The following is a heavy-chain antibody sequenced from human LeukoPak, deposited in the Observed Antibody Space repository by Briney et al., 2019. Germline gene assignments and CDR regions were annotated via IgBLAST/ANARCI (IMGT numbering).Heavy chain of an antibody. V-gene: IGHV1-46*01. CDR3: ARGHGDFDY. CDR2: INSDAGST. D-gene: IGHD5-24*01. J-gene: IGHJ4*02. CDR1: GYTFTSYY. Sequence: ASVKVSCKASGYTFTSYYVHWVRQAPGQGLEWMGMINSDAGSTTYAQKFQGRVTMTRDTSTSTVYMDLSSLRPEDTAVYYCARGHGDFDYWGQGTLVTVSS.